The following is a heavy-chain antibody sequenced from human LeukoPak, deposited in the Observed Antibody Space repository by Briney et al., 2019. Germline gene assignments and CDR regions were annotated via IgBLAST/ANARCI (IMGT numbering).Heavy chain of an antibody. CDR1: AFTFSSYA. J-gene: IGHJ4*02. CDR3: ARVGGATAVTMYFEY. D-gene: IGHD1-26*01. CDR2: MTTSGNTI. V-gene: IGHV3-48*02. Sequence: GGSLRLSCAASAFTFSSYAMIWVRQAPGKGLEWLSFMTTSGNTIFYAESVKDRFTISRDNAKKSLYLQMNSLRDEDTAVYYCARVGGATAVTMYFEYWGQGTLVTVTS.